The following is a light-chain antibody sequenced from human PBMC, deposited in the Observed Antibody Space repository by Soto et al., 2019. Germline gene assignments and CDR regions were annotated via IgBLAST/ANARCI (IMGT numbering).Light chain of an antibody. CDR3: QPAGHWPGT. CDR1: QSVNRY. Sequence: EIVLTQSPATLSLSPGERATLSCWASQSVNRYLVWYQQKPGQAPRLLMYDASKRATGIPARFSGSGSGTGFHSHIRKPGAERFGGFFRQPAGHWPGTFGQGTKVEIK. V-gene: IGKV3-11*01. J-gene: IGKJ1*01. CDR2: DAS.